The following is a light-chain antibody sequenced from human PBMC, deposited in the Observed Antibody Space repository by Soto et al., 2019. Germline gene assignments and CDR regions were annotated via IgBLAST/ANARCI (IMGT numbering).Light chain of an antibody. CDR3: SSYTSSSPYV. J-gene: IGLJ1*01. Sequence: QSALTQPASVSGSPGQSITISCTGTSSDVGGYNYVSWYQQHPGKAPKLMIYEVSNRPSGVSNRFSGSKSGNTASLTISGLKAEAEADHYCSSYTSSSPYVFGTGTKVTV. CDR2: EVS. V-gene: IGLV2-14*01. CDR1: SSDVGGYNY.